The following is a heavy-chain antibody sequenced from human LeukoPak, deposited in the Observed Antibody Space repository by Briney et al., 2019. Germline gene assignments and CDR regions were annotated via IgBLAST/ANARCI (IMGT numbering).Heavy chain of an antibody. J-gene: IGHJ4*02. CDR1: GFTFRSYD. CDR3: ATGSYPDY. V-gene: IGHV3-23*01. D-gene: IGHD3-10*01. CDR2: FSGSGGST. Sequence: PGGSLRLSCAASGFTFRSYDMHWVRQAPGKGLECISGFSGSGGSTYYADSVKGRFTISRDNSKNTLYLQMNSLRAEDTAVYYCATGSYPDYWGQGTLVTVSS.